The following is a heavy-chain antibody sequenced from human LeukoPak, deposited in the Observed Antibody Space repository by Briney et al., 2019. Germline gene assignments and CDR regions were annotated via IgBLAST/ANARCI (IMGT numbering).Heavy chain of an antibody. CDR3: ARFNDRQEYYDSSGYYLEYFQH. V-gene: IGHV4-30-2*01. CDR1: GGSISSGGYS. J-gene: IGHJ1*01. CDR2: IYHSGST. Sequence: PSETLSLTCAVSGGSISSGGYSWSWIRQPPGKGLEWIGYIYHSGSTYYNPSLKSRVTISVDRSKNQFSLKLSSVTAADTAVYYCARFNDRQEYYDSSGYYLEYFQHWGQGTLVTVSS. D-gene: IGHD3-22*01.